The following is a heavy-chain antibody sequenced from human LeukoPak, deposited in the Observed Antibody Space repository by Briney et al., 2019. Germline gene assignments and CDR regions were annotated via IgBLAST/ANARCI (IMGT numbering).Heavy chain of an antibody. CDR3: TKRKDGYSLDP. J-gene: IGHJ5*02. D-gene: IGHD5-24*01. CDR2: ISGSGGST. Sequence: GGSLRLSCAASGFTFSSYAMSWVRQAPGKGLEWVSAISGSGGSTYYADSVKGRFTTSRDNSKNTLYLQMNSLRVEDTAVYYCTKRKDGYSLDPWGQGTLVTVSS. V-gene: IGHV3-23*01. CDR1: GFTFSSYA.